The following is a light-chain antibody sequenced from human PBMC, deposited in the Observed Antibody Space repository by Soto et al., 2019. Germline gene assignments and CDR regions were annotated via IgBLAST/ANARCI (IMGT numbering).Light chain of an antibody. CDR1: QGVSSY. Sequence: EIVLTQSPATLSLSPGERATLSCRASQGVSSYLAWYQQKPGQAPRLLIYGASNRATGIPDRFSGTGSETDFTLTINRLEPDDFVTYYCQQYDSYWTFGQGTKVDI. J-gene: IGKJ1*01. CDR2: GAS. V-gene: IGKV3D-11*01. CDR3: QQYDSYWT.